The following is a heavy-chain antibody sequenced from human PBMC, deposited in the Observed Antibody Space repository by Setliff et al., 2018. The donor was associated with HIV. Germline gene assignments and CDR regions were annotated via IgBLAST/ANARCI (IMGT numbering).Heavy chain of an antibody. CDR3: ARDPVVTMMVGPRFYFDY. V-gene: IGHV4-61*02. CDR2: IFSSGST. J-gene: IGHJ4*02. CDR1: GGSISSGSYY. D-gene: IGHD3-22*01. Sequence: SETLSLTCTVSGGSISSGSYYWSWIRQPAGKGLEWIGRIFSSGSTSYNPSLKSRVTMSVDTSKNQFSLRLSSVTAADTAVYYCARDPVVTMMVGPRFYFDYWGQGILVTVSS.